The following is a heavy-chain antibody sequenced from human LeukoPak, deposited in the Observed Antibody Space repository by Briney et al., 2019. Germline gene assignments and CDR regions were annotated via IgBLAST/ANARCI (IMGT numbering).Heavy chain of an antibody. CDR3: AKRGIVIRGILVIGYHQEAYHYDY. J-gene: IGHJ4*02. V-gene: IGHV3-23*01. CDR1: GISLTNYA. D-gene: IGHD3-10*01. Sequence: PGGSLRLSCVVSGISLTNYAMTWVRQAPGKGLEWVSYISERGGSTSYADSVKGRFTISRDTSLNTLYLQMTSLRAEDTAVYFCAKRGIVIRGILVIGYHQEAYHYDYWGQGTPVTVSS. CDR2: ISERGGST.